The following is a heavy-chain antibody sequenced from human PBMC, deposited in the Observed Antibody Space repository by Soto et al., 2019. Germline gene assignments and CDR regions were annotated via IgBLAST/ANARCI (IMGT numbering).Heavy chain of an antibody. CDR1: GGSISSNNYY. CDR3: ASHLRPTQWGGGYFDY. D-gene: IGHD3-16*01. Sequence: QLQLQESGPGLVKPSETLSLTCFVSGGSISSNNYYWCWLRQPPGKVLEWMGSMSYSRSTYYNPSLKSRVTISVDTSKITFSLKLTSVTAADTAVYYCASHLRPTQWGGGYFDYWGQGPLVTVSS. J-gene: IGHJ4*02. CDR2: MSYSRST. V-gene: IGHV4-39*01.